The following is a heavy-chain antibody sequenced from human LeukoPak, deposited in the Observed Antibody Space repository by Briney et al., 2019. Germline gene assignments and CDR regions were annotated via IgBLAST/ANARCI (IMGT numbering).Heavy chain of an antibody. CDR2: ISGSGGST. V-gene: IGHV3-23*01. D-gene: IGHD3-22*01. CDR1: GFTFSSYA. CDR3: AKDEGYDSSGYYYT. Sequence: PGGSLRLSCAASGFTFSSYAMSWVRQAPGKGLEWVSAISGSGGSTYYADSVKGRFTISRDNSKNTLYLQMNSLRAEDTAVYYCAKDEGYDSSGYYYTWGQGTLVTVSS. J-gene: IGHJ5*02.